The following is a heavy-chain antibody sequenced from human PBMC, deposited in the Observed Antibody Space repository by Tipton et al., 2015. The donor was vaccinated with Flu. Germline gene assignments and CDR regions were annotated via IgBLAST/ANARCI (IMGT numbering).Heavy chain of an antibody. CDR2: VYYSGST. J-gene: IGHJ4*02. V-gene: IGHV4-59*01. CDR3: ARVPVGARTVLADY. D-gene: IGHD1-26*01. Sequence: TLSLTCTVSGGSISTYYWSWIRQPPGKGLERIGYVYYSGSTKYNPSLQSRVTISVDTSKNQFSLILSSVTAADTAVYYCARVPVGARTVLADYWGQGTLVTVSS. CDR1: GGSISTYY.